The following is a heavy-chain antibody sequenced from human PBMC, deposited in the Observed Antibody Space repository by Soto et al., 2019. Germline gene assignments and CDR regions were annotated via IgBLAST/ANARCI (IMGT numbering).Heavy chain of an antibody. CDR1: GFTFDDYA. J-gene: IGHJ6*02. Sequence: PGGSLRLSCAASGFTFDDYAMHWVRQAPGKGLEWVSGISWNSGSIGYADSVKGRFTISRDNAKNSLYLQMNSLRAEDTALYYCAXGNVVVSGIAARHGMDVWGQGATVTVSS. D-gene: IGHD6-6*01. CDR2: ISWNSGSI. CDR3: AXGNVVVSGIAARHGMDV. V-gene: IGHV3-9*01.